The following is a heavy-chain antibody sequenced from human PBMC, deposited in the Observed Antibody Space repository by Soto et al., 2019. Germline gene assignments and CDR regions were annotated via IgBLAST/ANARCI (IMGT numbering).Heavy chain of an antibody. CDR1: GGTFGNSA. CDR2: IIPIFPTP. V-gene: IGHV1-69*12. Sequence: QVQLVQSGAEVKKPGSSVTVSCKASGGTFGNSAISWVRQAPGQGLEWIGGIIPIFPTPDYAQKFQGRVTIAADESTAPAYRELPSLSSAATAVYYCGRHNALLPFSGNYCYAMGVWGQRTTVTVSS. CDR3: GRHNALLPFSGNYCYAMGV. J-gene: IGHJ6*02. D-gene: IGHD2-15*01.